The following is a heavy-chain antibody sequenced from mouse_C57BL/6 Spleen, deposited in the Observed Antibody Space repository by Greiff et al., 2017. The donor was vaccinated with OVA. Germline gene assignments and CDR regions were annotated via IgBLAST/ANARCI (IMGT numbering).Heavy chain of an antibody. D-gene: IGHD1-1*01. Sequence: QVQLQQSGAELVRPGASVTLSCKASGYTFTDYEMHWVKQTPVHGLEWIGAIDPETGGTAYNQKFKGKAILTADKSSSTAYMELRSLTSEDSAVYYCTRSVDLLLDYWGQGTTLTVSS. CDR2: IDPETGGT. CDR3: TRSVDLLLDY. J-gene: IGHJ2*01. CDR1: GYTFTDYE. V-gene: IGHV1-15*01.